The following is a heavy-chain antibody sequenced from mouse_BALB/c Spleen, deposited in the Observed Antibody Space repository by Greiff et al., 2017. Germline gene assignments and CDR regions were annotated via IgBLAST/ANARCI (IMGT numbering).Heavy chain of an antibody. Sequence: EVNVVESGGGLVQPGGSLRLSCATSGFTFSDFYMEWVRQPPGKRLEWIAASRNKANDYTTEYSASVKGRFIVSRDTSQSILYLQMNALRAEDTAIYYCARERQLGAMDYWGQGTSVTVSS. J-gene: IGHJ4*01. V-gene: IGHV7-1*02. CDR2: SRNKANDYTT. CDR1: GFTFSDFY. D-gene: IGHD3-2*01. CDR3: ARERQLGAMDY.